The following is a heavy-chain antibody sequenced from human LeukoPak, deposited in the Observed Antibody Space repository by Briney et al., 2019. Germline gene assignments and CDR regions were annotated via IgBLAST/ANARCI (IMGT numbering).Heavy chain of an antibody. CDR2: IYYSGST. Sequence: PSETLSLTCTVSGGSISSYYWSWIRQPPGKGLEWIGYIYYSGSTNYNPSLKSRVTISVDTSKNQFSLKLSSVTAADTAVYYCASARKIAAAATALYWYFDLWGRGTLVTVSS. CDR3: ASARKIAAAATALYWYFDL. J-gene: IGHJ2*01. D-gene: IGHD6-13*01. CDR1: GGSISSYY. V-gene: IGHV4-59*08.